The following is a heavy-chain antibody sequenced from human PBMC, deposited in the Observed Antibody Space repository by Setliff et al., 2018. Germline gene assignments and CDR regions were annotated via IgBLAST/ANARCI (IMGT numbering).Heavy chain of an antibody. CDR3: ARFGGSCSSSSCYASDL. CDR1: GSTFSTYG. V-gene: IGHV1-18*01. Sequence: CKASGSTFSTYGLHWVRQAPGQGPEWMGMIITNTGKTSYAQKFQGRVTMTTDTSTGTGYMELRSLRSDDTAVYFCARFGGSCSSSSCYASDLWGQGTMVTVSS. CDR2: IITNTGKT. J-gene: IGHJ3*01. D-gene: IGHD2-2*01.